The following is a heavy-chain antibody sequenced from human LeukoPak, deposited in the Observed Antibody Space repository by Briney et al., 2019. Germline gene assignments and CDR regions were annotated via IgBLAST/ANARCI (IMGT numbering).Heavy chain of an antibody. CDR1: GGSISSYY. Sequence: SETLSLTCTVSGGSISSYYWSRIRQPPGKGLEWIGYVYYSGSTNYKSSLKSRVSISVDTSKNQFSLKLSSVTAADTAVYYCARGHPWQHLPESAFDYWGQGTLVTVSS. CDR2: VYYSGST. CDR3: ARGHPWQHLPESAFDY. J-gene: IGHJ4*02. V-gene: IGHV4-59*01.